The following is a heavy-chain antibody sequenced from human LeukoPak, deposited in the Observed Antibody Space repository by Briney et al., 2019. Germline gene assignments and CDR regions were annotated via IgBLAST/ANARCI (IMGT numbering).Heavy chain of an antibody. D-gene: IGHD4-23*01. CDR1: GGSISSGDYS. CDR3: ASSDYGGNSYAFDI. CDR2: IYNSGNT. Sequence: QTSETLSLTCAVSGGSISSGDYSWSWIRQPPGEGLEWIGFIYNSGNTYYNPSLKSRVTLSVDTSKNQFSLKLSSVTAADTAVYYCASSDYGGNSYAFDIWGQGTMVTVSS. J-gene: IGHJ3*02. V-gene: IGHV4-30-4*07.